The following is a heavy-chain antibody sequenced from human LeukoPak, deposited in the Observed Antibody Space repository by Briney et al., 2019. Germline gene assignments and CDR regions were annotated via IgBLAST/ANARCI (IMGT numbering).Heavy chain of an antibody. Sequence: GGSLRLSCAASGFAFSDYYMNWIRQAPGKGLEWVSHISSSSSTIYYADSVKGRFTISRDNAKNSLYLQMNSLRSEDTAVYYCATVPIVVVPAAIPSSFDYWGQGTLVTVSS. D-gene: IGHD2-2*01. V-gene: IGHV3-11*01. CDR3: ATVPIVVVPAAIPSSFDY. CDR1: GFAFSDYY. CDR2: ISSSSSTI. J-gene: IGHJ4*02.